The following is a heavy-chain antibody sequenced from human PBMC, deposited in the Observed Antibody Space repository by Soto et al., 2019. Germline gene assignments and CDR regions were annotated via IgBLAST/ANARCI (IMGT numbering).Heavy chain of an antibody. J-gene: IGHJ3*02. V-gene: IGHV3-48*02. CDR1: GFTFSSYA. Sequence: GGSLRLSCAASGFTFSSYAMSWVRQAPGKGLEWVSYISSSSGTIYYADSVKGRFTISRDNAKNSLYLQMNSLRDEDTAVYYCARDLEWELLDAFDIWGQGTMVTVSS. CDR3: ARDLEWELLDAFDI. D-gene: IGHD1-26*01. CDR2: ISSSSGTI.